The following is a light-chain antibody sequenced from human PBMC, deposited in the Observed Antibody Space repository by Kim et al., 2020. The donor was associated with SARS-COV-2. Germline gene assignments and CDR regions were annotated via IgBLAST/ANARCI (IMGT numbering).Light chain of an antibody. CDR1: SGHSSNA. CDR2: INSDGSH. CDR3: QTWGTGIRV. Sequence: ASAKLTCTLTSGHSSNAIAWHQQQPEKGPRFLMKINSDGSHRKGDGIPDRFSGSSSGAERYLTISSLQSEDEADYYCQTWGTGIRVFGGGTQLTVL. V-gene: IGLV4-69*01. J-gene: IGLJ2*01.